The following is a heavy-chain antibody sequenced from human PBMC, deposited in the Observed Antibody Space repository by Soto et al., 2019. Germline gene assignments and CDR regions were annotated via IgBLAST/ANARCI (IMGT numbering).Heavy chain of an antibody. J-gene: IGHJ6*04. CDR2: IIPIFGTA. V-gene: IGHV1-69*05. CDR3: AKVRYSSPMGYYYGMDV. CDR1: RVAFSKFI. D-gene: IGHD6-19*01. Sequence: QAQLEQSGGEVKKPGSSVKVSCKASRVAFSKFIVTWVRQAPGLGLEWVGGIIPIFGTANYAQKFQGRVTITTDESTSTSYMKVNNLRSEDTAVYYCAKVRYSSPMGYYYGMDVWGKGTTVTVSS.